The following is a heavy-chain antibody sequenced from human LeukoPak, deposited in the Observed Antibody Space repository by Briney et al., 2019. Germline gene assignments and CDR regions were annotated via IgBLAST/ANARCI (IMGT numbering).Heavy chain of an antibody. Sequence: ASVKVSCKASGYTFTSYAMHWVRQAPGQRLEWMGWINAGNGNTKYSQKFQGRVIMTRDTSTSTVYMELSSLRSEDTAVYYCARVNRRYGTDVWGQGTTVTVSS. V-gene: IGHV1-3*01. CDR1: GYTFTSYA. J-gene: IGHJ6*02. CDR3: ARVNRRYGTDV. CDR2: INAGNGNT. D-gene: IGHD2/OR15-2a*01.